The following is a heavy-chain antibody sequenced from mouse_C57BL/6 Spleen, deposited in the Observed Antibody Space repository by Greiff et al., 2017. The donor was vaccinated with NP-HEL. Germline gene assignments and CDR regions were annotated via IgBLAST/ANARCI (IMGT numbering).Heavy chain of an antibody. J-gene: IGHJ4*01. CDR3: ARKDGSSLYAMDY. Sequence: VQLQQSGAELVKPGASVKLSCKASGYTFTSYWMHWVKQRPGQGLEWIGMIHPNSGSTNYNEKFKSKATLTVDKSSSTAYMQLSSLTSEDSAVYYCARKDGSSLYAMDYWGQGTSVTVSS. D-gene: IGHD1-1*01. CDR1: GYTFTSYW. CDR2: IHPNSGST. V-gene: IGHV1-64*01.